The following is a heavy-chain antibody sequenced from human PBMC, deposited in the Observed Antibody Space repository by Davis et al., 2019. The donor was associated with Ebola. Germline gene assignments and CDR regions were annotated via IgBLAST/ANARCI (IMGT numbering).Heavy chain of an antibody. J-gene: IGHJ4*02. CDR3: ARDLEWHDLYFDY. CDR2: INSRSTTI. D-gene: IGHD3-3*01. Sequence: PGGSLRLSCAASGFNFSSYSMNWVRQAPGKGLEWVSYINSRSTTIYYADSVKGRFTISRDNAENSLYLQMNSLRAEDTAVYYCARDLEWHDLYFDYWGQGTLVTVSS. V-gene: IGHV3-48*04. CDR1: GFNFSSYS.